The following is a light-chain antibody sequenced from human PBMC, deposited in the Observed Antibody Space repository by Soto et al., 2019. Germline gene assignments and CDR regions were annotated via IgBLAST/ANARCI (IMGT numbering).Light chain of an antibody. Sequence: AIRMTQSPSSLSASTGDRVTITCRASQGISSYLAWYQQKPGKAPKLLIYAASTLQSGVPSRFSGSGSGTDFTRTISCLQSEDFPTYYCQQYYSYPRTFGQGTKVEIK. CDR3: QQYYSYPRT. CDR1: QGISSY. V-gene: IGKV1-8*01. CDR2: AAS. J-gene: IGKJ1*01.